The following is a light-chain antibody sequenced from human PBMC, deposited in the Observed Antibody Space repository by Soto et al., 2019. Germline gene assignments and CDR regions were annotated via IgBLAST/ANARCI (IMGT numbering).Light chain of an antibody. Sequence: EIVLTQSPGTLSLSLGERATLSCRASQSVSSSYLAWYQQKPGQAPRLLIYGASSRATGIPDRFSGSGSGTDVTLTISRLEPEDFEVYYCQQYGSSPTFGGGTKVEIK. CDR2: GAS. CDR1: QSVSSSY. V-gene: IGKV3-20*01. CDR3: QQYGSSPT. J-gene: IGKJ4*01.